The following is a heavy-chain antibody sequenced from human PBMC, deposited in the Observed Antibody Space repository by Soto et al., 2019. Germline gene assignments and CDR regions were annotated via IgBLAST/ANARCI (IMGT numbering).Heavy chain of an antibody. V-gene: IGHV4-59*01. CDR2: IYYSGST. CDR3: AREILDTAMAHFDY. Sequence: SXTLSLNCTVSGGCISRCYWSWFRQPPGKGLEWIGYIYYSGSTNYNPSLKSRVTISVDTSKNQFSLKLSSVTAADTAVYYCAREILDTAMAHFDYWGQGTLVTVSS. J-gene: IGHJ4*02. CDR1: GGCISRCY. D-gene: IGHD5-18*01.